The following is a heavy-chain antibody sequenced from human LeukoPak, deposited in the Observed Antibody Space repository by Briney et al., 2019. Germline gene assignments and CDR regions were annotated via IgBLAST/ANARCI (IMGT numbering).Heavy chain of an antibody. CDR1: GGSISSSNYY. CDR3: ARQSYSSGCYADY. V-gene: IGHV4-39*01. CDR2: IYYSGST. J-gene: IGHJ4*02. D-gene: IGHD6-25*01. Sequence: SETLSLTCTVSGGSISSSNYYWGWIRQPPGKGLERIGTIYYSGSTNYNPSLKSRVTISVDTSNNQFTLKLSSVTAADTAVYYCARQSYSSGCYADYWGQGTLVTVSS.